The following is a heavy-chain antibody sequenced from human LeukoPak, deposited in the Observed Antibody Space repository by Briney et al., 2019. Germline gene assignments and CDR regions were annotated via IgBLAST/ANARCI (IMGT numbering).Heavy chain of an antibody. Sequence: PSKTLSLTCTVSGGSISSGSYYWRWLRQPAGTGLEWIGRIYTSGSTNYNPSLKSRVTISVDTSKNQFSLKLSSVTAADTAVYFCARETNYYDSSGYSLKPDYWGQGTLVTVSS. CDR3: ARETNYYDSSGYSLKPDY. V-gene: IGHV4-61*02. D-gene: IGHD3-22*01. CDR2: IYTSGST. J-gene: IGHJ4*02. CDR1: GGSISSGSYY.